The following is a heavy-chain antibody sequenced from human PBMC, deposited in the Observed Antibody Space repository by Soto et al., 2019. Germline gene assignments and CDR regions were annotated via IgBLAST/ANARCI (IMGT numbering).Heavy chain of an antibody. V-gene: IGHV4-59*12. CDR3: ARSVTP. Sequence: SETLSLTCTVSGGSISNYYWNWIRQPPGKGLEWIGYIYSSGSTYYNPSLKSRVTISVDTSKNQFSLKLTSVTAADTAVYYCARSVTPWGQGTLVTVSS. J-gene: IGHJ5*02. D-gene: IGHD3-10*01. CDR2: IYSSGST. CDR1: GGSISNYY.